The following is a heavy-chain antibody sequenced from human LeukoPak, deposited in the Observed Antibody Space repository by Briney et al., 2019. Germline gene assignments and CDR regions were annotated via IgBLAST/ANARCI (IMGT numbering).Heavy chain of an antibody. V-gene: IGHV3-23*01. J-gene: IGHJ5*02. CDR3: AKDGRITIFGVVRS. CDR1: GFPFNSYA. CDR2: ISGSGGSR. Sequence: GGSLRLPCAASGFPFNSYAMSGLRQAPGKGLEWVSDISGSGGSRYYADSVKGRFTISRDNSKNKLYLQMKSLRAEDTAVYYCAKDGRITIFGVVRSWGQGTLVTVSS. D-gene: IGHD3-3*01.